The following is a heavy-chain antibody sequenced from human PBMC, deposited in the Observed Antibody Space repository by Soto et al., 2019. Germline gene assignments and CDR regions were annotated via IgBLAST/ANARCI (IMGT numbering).Heavy chain of an antibody. D-gene: IGHD2-21*02. Sequence: ASVKVSCKASGGTFSSYAISWARQAPGQGLEWMGGIIPIFGTANYAQKFQGRVTITADESTSTAYMELSSLRSEDTAVYYCASVVVTCLSPYYYYGMDVWGQGTTVTVSS. J-gene: IGHJ6*02. CDR1: GGTFSSYA. CDR3: ASVVVTCLSPYYYYGMDV. V-gene: IGHV1-69*13. CDR2: IIPIFGTA.